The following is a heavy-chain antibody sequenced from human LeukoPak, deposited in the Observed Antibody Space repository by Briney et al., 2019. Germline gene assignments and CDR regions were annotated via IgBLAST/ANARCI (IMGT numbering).Heavy chain of an antibody. CDR2: IYYSGST. CDR3: AGSDDYGDYEGRGPFDY. D-gene: IGHD4-17*01. J-gene: IGHJ4*02. V-gene: IGHV4-59*01. Sequence: SETLSLTCAVYGGSFSGYYWSWIRQPPGKGLEWIGYIYYSGSTNYNPSLKSRVTISVDTSKNQFSLKLSSVTAADTAVYYCAGSDDYGDYEGRGPFDYWGQGTLVTVSS. CDR1: GGSFSGYY.